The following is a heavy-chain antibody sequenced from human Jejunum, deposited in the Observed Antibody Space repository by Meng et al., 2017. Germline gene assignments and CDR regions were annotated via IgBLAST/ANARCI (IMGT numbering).Heavy chain of an antibody. D-gene: IGHD1/OR15-1a*01. CDR2: ISRSGRA. CDR3: ARDPRTNWASRFFDN. CDR1: GGSVSTTDW. V-gene: IGHV4-4*03. Sequence: LQESGPGLVWPPGTLSLTCAGSGGSVSTTDWCSWVRQPSGKGLEWIGEISRSGRANYNPSLKGRVTISLDRSMNLFSLKLDSVTAADAAVYYCARDPRTNWASRFFDNWGQGTLVTVSS. J-gene: IGHJ4*02.